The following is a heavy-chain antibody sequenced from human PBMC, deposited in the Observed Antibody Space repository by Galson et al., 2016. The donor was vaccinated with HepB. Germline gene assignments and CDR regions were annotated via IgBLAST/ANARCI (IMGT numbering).Heavy chain of an antibody. CDR1: GFIFSSYW. D-gene: IGHD2-21*01. CDR2: ITSDGSST. V-gene: IGHV3-74*01. CDR3: ARDEGDSTPFAY. J-gene: IGHJ4*02. Sequence: SLRLSCAGSGFIFSSYWMHWVRQAPGKGLMWVSRITSDGSSTRYADTVKGRLTISRDNANNMVYLQMNSLRAEDTAVYYCARDEGDSTPFAYWGQGALVTVSS.